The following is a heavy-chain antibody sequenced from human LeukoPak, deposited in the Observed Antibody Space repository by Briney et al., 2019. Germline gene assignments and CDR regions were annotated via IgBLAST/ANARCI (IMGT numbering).Heavy chain of an antibody. V-gene: IGHV1-3*01. CDR1: GYTFTSYA. Sequence: ASVKVSCKASGYTFTSYAMHWVRQAPGQRLEWMGWINAGNGNTKYSQKFQGRVTITRDTSASTAYMELSSLRSEDTAVYYRARDPLRAYFDYWGQGTLVTVSS. CDR2: INAGNGNT. D-gene: IGHD3-9*01. J-gene: IGHJ4*02. CDR3: ARDPLRAYFDY.